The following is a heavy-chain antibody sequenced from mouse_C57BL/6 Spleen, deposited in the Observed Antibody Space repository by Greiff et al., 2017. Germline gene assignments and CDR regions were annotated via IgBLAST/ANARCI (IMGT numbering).Heavy chain of an antibody. D-gene: IGHD2-3*01. J-gene: IGHJ2*01. CDR2: ISYDGSN. V-gene: IGHV3-6*01. Sequence: EVKLLESGPGLVKPSQSLSLTCSVTGYSITSGYYWNWIRQFPGNKLEWMGYISYDGSNNYNPSLKNRISITRDTSKNQFFLKLNSVTTEDTATYYCARERDGYYFDYWGQGTTLTVSS. CDR1: GYSITSGYY. CDR3: ARERDGYYFDY.